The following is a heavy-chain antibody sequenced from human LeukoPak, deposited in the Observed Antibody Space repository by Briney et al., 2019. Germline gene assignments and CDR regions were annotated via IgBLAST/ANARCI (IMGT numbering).Heavy chain of an antibody. J-gene: IGHJ6*03. D-gene: IGHD3-22*01. CDR2: IYVTGST. CDR3: ARLKYYDSTGYSTGYYIDV. V-gene: IGHV4-4*07. CDR1: GGSIINYY. Sequence: SETLSLTCTVSGGSIINYYWSWIRQPAGTGLEWVGRIYVTGSTIYNPSLQSRLSMSVDTSKNQFSLRLTSVTAADTAVYYCARLKYYDSTGYSTGYYIDVWGKGITVTVSS.